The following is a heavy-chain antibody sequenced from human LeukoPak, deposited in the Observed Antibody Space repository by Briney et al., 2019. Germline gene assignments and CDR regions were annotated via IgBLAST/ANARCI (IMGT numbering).Heavy chain of an antibody. CDR2: IIPILGIA. J-gene: IGHJ6*03. Sequence: SVKVSCKASGGTFSSYTIGWVRQAPGQGLEWMGRIIPILGIANYAQKFQGRVTITADKSTSTAYMELSSLRSEDTAVYYCARDKDGGKKYYYYYMDVWGKGTTVTVSS. D-gene: IGHD4-23*01. CDR1: GGTFSSYT. V-gene: IGHV1-69*04. CDR3: ARDKDGGKKYYYYYMDV.